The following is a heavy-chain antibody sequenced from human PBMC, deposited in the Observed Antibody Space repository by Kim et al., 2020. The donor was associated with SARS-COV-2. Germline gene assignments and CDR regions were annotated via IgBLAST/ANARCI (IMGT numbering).Heavy chain of an antibody. Sequence: ASVKVSCKASGYTFTGYYMHWVRQAPGQGLEWMGWINPNSGGTNYAQKFQGRVTMTRDTSISTAYMELSRLRSDDTAVYYCARDEPIVVVVAATPYGMDVWGQGTTVTVSS. V-gene: IGHV1-2*02. CDR2: INPNSGGT. D-gene: IGHD2-15*01. J-gene: IGHJ6*02. CDR3: ARDEPIVVVVAATPYGMDV. CDR1: GYTFTGYY.